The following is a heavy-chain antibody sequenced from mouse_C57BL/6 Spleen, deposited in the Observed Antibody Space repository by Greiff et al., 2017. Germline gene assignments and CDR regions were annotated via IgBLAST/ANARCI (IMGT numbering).Heavy chain of an antibody. Sequence: QVHVKQPGAELVRPGSSVKLSCKASGYTFTSYWMDWVKQRPGQGLEWIGNIYPSDSETHYNQKFKDKATLTVDKFSSTAYMQLSSLTSEYSSVYYCARRRLGAMDYWGQGTSVTVSS. CDR3: ARRRLGAMDY. V-gene: IGHV1-61*01. CDR1: GYTFTSYW. CDR2: IYPSDSET. J-gene: IGHJ4*01.